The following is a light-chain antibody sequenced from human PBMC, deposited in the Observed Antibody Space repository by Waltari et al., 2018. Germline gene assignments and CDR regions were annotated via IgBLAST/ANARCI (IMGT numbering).Light chain of an antibody. Sequence: EIVMTQSPVTLSVSPGDRATLSCRASQSVSTNVAWYQQKPGQVPRVLIYGASSRATDTPARFSGSGSGTDFTLTISSLQSEDAAIYYCQQYNKWPPVTFGPGTKVDLK. CDR2: GAS. CDR1: QSVSTN. V-gene: IGKV3-15*01. J-gene: IGKJ3*01. CDR3: QQYNKWPPVT.